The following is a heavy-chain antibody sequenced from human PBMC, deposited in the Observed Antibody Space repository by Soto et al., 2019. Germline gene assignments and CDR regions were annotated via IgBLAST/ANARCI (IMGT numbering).Heavy chain of an antibody. CDR2: ISGSGGMT. CDR1: GFAFGNYP. J-gene: IGHJ4*02. V-gene: IGHV3-23*01. D-gene: IGHD2-21*02. CDR3: ASEGLCGADCYFFDY. Sequence: EAQLLQSGGGLVPPGGSLRLSCVASGFAFGNYPMAWVRQTPGKGLQWISTISGSGGMTDYEDSVRGRFTVSIDHSKDTVHLQMTSLRADDTAVYYCASEGLCGADCYFFDYWGQGTQVTVSS.